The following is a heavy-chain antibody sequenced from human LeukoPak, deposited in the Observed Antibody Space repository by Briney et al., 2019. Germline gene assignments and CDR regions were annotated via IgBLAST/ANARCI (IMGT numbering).Heavy chain of an antibody. J-gene: IGHJ4*02. CDR1: GGSISSGDYY. CDR2: IYYSGST. Sequence: SETLSLTCTVSGGSISSGDYYWSWIRQPPGKGLEWIGYIYYSGSTYYNPSLKSRVTISVDTSKNQFSLKLSSVTAADTAVYYCAREEDRGSYYGSYAIDYWGQGTLVTVSS. V-gene: IGHV4-30-4*01. CDR3: AREEDRGSYYGSYAIDY. D-gene: IGHD1-26*01.